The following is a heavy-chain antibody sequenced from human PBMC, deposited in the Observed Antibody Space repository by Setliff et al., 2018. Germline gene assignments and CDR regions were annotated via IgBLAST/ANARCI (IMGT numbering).Heavy chain of an antibody. CDR3: ARAPPPWLQSLGGDY. D-gene: IGHD5-12*01. J-gene: IGHJ4*02. CDR1: GGSFSGYY. CDR2: INHSGST. Sequence: SETLSLTCAVYGGSFSGYYWSWIRQPPGKGLEWIGEINHSGSTNYNPSLESRVTISADTSKNQFSLTLTSVTAADTAVYYCARAPPPWLQSLGGDYWGQGTLVTVSS. V-gene: IGHV4-34*01.